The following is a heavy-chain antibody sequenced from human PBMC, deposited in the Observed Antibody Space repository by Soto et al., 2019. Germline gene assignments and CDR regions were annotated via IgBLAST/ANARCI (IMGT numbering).Heavy chain of an antibody. CDR1: GFTFSTYG. J-gene: IGHJ3*02. D-gene: IGHD3-16*01. Sequence: QAQLVESGGGMVQPGRSLRLSCAASGFTFSTYGMHWVRQAPGKGLEWVAVISYDGNNKYYADSVKGRFTISRDNSKNTLYLQMNSLRPDDTSAYYCAKEGGNTLGNAFDIWGQGTMVTVSS. CDR3: AKEGGNTLGNAFDI. CDR2: ISYDGNNK. V-gene: IGHV3-30*18.